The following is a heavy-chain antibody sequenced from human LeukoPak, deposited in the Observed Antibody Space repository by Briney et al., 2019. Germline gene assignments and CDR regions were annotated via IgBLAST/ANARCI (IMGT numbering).Heavy chain of an antibody. CDR1: GFTFSSYG. CDR3: AKDQGAAAVGY. Sequence: KAGGSLRLSCAASGFTFSSYGMSWVRQAPGKGLEWVSAISGSGGSTYYADSVKGRFTISRDNSKNTLYLQMNSLRAEDTAVYYCAKDQGAAAVGYWGQGTLVTVSS. D-gene: IGHD6-13*01. J-gene: IGHJ4*02. V-gene: IGHV3-23*01. CDR2: ISGSGGST.